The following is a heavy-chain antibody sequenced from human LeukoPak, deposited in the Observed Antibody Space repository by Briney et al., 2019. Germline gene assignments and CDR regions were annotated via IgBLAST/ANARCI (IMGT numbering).Heavy chain of an antibody. CDR1: GFTFDDYA. J-gene: IGHJ4*02. CDR3: TKDFWGSYEA. Sequence: AGRSLRLSCAASGFTFDDYAMHWVRQVPGKGLEFVALIHQNAITTFYADSVKGRFTISRDNSKSSLYLQMNSLRSEDTALYYRTKDFWGSYEAWGQGTLVTVSS. D-gene: IGHD3-16*01. CDR2: IHQNAITT. V-gene: IGHV3-43D*03.